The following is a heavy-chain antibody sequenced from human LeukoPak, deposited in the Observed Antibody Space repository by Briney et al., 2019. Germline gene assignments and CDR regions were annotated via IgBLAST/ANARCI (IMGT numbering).Heavy chain of an antibody. V-gene: IGHV3-15*01. CDR3: TTGSLGFDP. Sequence: GGSLRLSCAASGFTFSDEWMNWVRQAPGKGLEWVGHIKSKTDGGTTDYAAPVKGRFTISRDDSKNTLYLQMNSLKTEDTAVYYCTTGSLGFDPWGQGTLVTVSS. CDR2: IKSKTDGGTT. CDR1: GFTFSDEW. J-gene: IGHJ5*02.